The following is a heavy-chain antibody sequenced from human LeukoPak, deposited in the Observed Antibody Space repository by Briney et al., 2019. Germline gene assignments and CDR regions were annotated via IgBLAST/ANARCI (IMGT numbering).Heavy chain of an antibody. CDR1: GGAITSDY. Sequence: PSETLSLTCALSGGAITSDYWSWIPHPPREGLEWIGRIYISGSTTYNPSLKSRVSMSIDTSKNQFSLKLRSVTAADTAVYYCPRSNDNADYYFAAWGQGTLVTVSS. CDR2: IYISGST. V-gene: IGHV4-59*10. CDR3: PRSNDNADYYFAA. D-gene: IGHD4-17*01. J-gene: IGHJ4*02.